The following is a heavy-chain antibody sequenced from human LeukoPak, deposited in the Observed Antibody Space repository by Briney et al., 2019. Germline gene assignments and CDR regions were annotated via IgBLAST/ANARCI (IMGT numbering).Heavy chain of an antibody. Sequence: GASVKVSCKASGYTFTSYGISWVRQAPGQGLQWMGWISAYNGNTNYAQKLQGRVTMTTDTSTSTAYMELSSLRSEDTAVYYCARADYDFWSGYLASYYFDYWGQGTLVTVSS. D-gene: IGHD3-3*01. CDR2: ISAYNGNT. CDR3: ARADYDFWSGYLASYYFDY. V-gene: IGHV1-18*01. CDR1: GYTFTSYG. J-gene: IGHJ4*02.